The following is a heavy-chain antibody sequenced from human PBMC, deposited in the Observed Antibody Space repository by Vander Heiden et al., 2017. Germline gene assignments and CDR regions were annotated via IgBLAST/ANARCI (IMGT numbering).Heavy chain of an antibody. CDR3: ARGGSVLLWFGESPYGLDY. D-gene: IGHD3-10*01. Sequence: KASGYTFTSYYMHWVRQAPGQGLEWMGIINPSGGSTSYAQKFQGRVTMTRDTSTSTVYMELSSLRSEDTAVYYCARGGSVLLWFGESPYGLDYWGQGTRVTVSS. V-gene: IGHV1-46*01. J-gene: IGHJ4*02. CDR2: INPSGGST. CDR1: GYTFTSYY.